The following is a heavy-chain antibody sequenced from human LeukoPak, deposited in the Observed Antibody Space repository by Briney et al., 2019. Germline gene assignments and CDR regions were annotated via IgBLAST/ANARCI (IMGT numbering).Heavy chain of an antibody. D-gene: IGHD4/OR15-4a*01. CDR3: ARKRIYGGWFDP. CDR1: GYTFTGYY. Sequence: ASVKVSCKASGYTFTGYYMHWVRQAPGQGLEWMGWINPNSGGTNYAQKFQGRVTMTRDTSISTAYMELSRLRSEDTAVYYCARKRIYGGWFDPWGQGTLVTVSS. J-gene: IGHJ5*02. V-gene: IGHV1-2*02. CDR2: INPNSGGT.